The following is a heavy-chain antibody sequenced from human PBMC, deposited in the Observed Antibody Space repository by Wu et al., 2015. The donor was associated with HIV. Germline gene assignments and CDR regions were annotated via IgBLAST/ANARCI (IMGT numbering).Heavy chain of an antibody. CDR1: GYTFTGYY. CDR2: INPNGGDT. V-gene: IGHV1-2*04. Sequence: QVQLVQSGAEVKKPGASVKVSCKASGYTFTGYYMHWVRQAPGQGLEWMGWINPNGGDTNYAQKFQGWVTMTRDTSISTAYMELSRLTSDDTAVYYCARDGGYDSGAFDIWGQGTMVTSLQ. J-gene: IGHJ3*02. CDR3: ARDGGYDSGAFDI. D-gene: IGHD5-12*01.